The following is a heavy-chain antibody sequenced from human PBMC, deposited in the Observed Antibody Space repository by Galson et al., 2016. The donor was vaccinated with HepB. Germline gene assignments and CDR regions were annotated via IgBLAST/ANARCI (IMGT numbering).Heavy chain of an antibody. J-gene: IGHJ4*02. CDR3: AKDSGGDAYYFDH. V-gene: IGHV3-23*01. Sequence: MTWVRQAPGKGLEWVSVIVGRGVSTYYTDSVKGRFTISRDNSKNTLYLQMNSLRAEDTAVYFCAKDSGGDAYYFDHWGQGTLVTVSS. CDR2: IVGRGVST. D-gene: IGHD2-21*02.